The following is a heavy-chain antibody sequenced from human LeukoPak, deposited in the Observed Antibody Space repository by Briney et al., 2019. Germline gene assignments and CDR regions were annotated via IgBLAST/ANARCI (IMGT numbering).Heavy chain of an antibody. CDR1: GFTFSSYG. CDR3: AKQYSNRVYYFDY. J-gene: IGHJ4*02. D-gene: IGHD6-13*01. V-gene: IGHV3-30*18. CDR2: ISYDGSNK. Sequence: GSLRLSCAASGFTFSSYGMHWVRQAPGKGLEWVAVISYDGSNKYYADSVKGRFTISRDNSKNTLYLQMNSLRAEDTAVYYCAKQYSNRVYYFDYWGQGTLVTVSS.